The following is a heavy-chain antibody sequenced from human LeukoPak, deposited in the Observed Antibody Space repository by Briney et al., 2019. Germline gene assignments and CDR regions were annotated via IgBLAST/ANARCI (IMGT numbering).Heavy chain of an antibody. Sequence: GRSLRLSCAASGFTFSSYGMHWVRQAPGKGLEGVAVIGPYGEDKHYADSVRGRFTISRDNSKSTLSLQMNSLRAEDTAVYYCAKIHYYESSGYLEYWGQGTLLALFS. CDR3: AKIHYYESSGYLEY. CDR2: IGPYGEDK. J-gene: IGHJ4*02. CDR1: GFTFSSYG. D-gene: IGHD3-22*01. V-gene: IGHV3-30*18.